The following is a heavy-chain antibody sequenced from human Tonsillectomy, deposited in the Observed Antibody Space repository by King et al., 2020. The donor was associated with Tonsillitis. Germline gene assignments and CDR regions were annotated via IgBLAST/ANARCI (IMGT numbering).Heavy chain of an antibody. J-gene: IGHJ4*02. D-gene: IGHD4-17*01. V-gene: IGHV3-21*01. CDR1: GFTFDNYD. CDR2: ISSSSSYM. CDR3: ARTDYGNNVYCFDY. Sequence: VQLVESGGGLVKPGGSLRLSCAASGFTFDNYDMTWVRQATGKGLEWVSSISSSSSYMDYGDSVKGRFTISRDNAKNSLYLQMNGLRADDTAVYYCARTDYGNNVYCFDYWGQGTLVTVSS.